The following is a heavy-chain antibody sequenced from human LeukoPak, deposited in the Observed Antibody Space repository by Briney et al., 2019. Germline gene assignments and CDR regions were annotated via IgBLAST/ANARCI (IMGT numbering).Heavy chain of an antibody. V-gene: IGHV4-59*01. CDR2: IYYSGST. CDR3: AAEGSSGFDY. CDR1: GASTSNYY. D-gene: IGHD6-19*01. Sequence: SETLSLICTVSGASTSNYYWSWIRQPPGKGLEWIGYIYYSGSTNYNPSLKSRVTISVDTSKNQFSLRLSSVTAADTAVYYCAAEGSSGFDYWGQGTLVTVSS. J-gene: IGHJ4*02.